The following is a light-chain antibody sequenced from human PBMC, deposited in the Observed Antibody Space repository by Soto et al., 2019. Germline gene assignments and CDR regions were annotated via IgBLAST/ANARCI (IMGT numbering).Light chain of an antibody. CDR3: QQYNTYRRT. J-gene: IGKJ1*01. CDR2: AAS. Sequence: DIQMTQSPSSLSASVGDRVTITCRASQGISIYLAWVQQKPGKAPKSLIYAASTLQSGVPSKVSGDGSGTDFTLTIRSLQPEDSATCYGQQYNTYRRTFGQGPKVEIK. CDR1: QGISIY. V-gene: IGKV1-16*02.